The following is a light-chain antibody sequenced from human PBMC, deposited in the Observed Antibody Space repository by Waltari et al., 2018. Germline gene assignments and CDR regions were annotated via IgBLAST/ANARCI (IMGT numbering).Light chain of an antibody. V-gene: IGLV1-40*01. CDR2: ANN. Sequence: QSVLTQPPSVSGAPGQTVIISCTGTSSNIGARPDVAWYQQLPGTAPKLLIYANNNRPSGVPDLFSASKSGTSASLAITGLQAEDEAEYYCQSYDSSLTLYVFGTGTKVTVL. J-gene: IGLJ1*01. CDR3: QSYDSSLTLYV. CDR1: SSNIGARPD.